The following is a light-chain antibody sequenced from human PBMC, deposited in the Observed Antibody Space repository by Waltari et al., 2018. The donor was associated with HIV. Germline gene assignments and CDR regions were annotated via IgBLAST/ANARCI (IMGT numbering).Light chain of an antibody. J-gene: IGLJ2*01. Sequence: SYVLTQPPSVSVAPGQTASISCGGNNIGSKSVRWYQQKPGQAPVLVVYDDSGPRSGIPERFSSSNSGNTATLTISRGEAGDEADYYCQVWDTSRDHVIFGGGTKLTVL. CDR3: QVWDTSRDHVI. V-gene: IGLV3-21*02. CDR2: DDS. CDR1: NIGSKS.